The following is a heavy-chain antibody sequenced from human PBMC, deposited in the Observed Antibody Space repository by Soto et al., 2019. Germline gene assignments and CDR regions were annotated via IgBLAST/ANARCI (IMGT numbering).Heavy chain of an antibody. D-gene: IGHD3-10*01. CDR3: ARVFGFGGMDV. J-gene: IGHJ6*02. Sequence: SETLSLTCTVSGGSVSSGSYYWSWIRQHPGKGLEWIGSIYYSGSTYYNPSLKSRVTISVDTSKNQFSLKLSSVTAADTAVYYCARVFGFGGMDVWGQGTTVTVSS. V-gene: IGHV4-31*03. CDR1: GGSVSSGSYY. CDR2: IYYSGST.